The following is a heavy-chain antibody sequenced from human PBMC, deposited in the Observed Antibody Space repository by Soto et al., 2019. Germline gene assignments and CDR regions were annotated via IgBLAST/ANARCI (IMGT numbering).Heavy chain of an antibody. V-gene: IGHV3-74*01. D-gene: IGHD5-18*01. CDR1: GFTFSSYW. CDR3: ARGPRLGRIQLWYRTTDYGMDV. Sequence: GGSLRLSCAASGFTFSSYWMHWVRQAPGKGLVWVSGINSDGSSASYANSVKGRLTISRDKAKNTLYLQMNSLRAEETAVYYCARGPRLGRIQLWYRTTDYGMDVWGQGTTVTVSS. CDR2: INSDGSSA. J-gene: IGHJ6*02.